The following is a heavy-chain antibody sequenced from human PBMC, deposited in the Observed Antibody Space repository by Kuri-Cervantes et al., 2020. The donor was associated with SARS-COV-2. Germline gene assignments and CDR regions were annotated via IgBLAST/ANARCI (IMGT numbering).Heavy chain of an antibody. Sequence: WGSLRLSCTVSGGSISSSSYYWGWIRRPPGKGLGWIGSIYYSGSTYYNPSLKSRVTISVDTSKNQFSLKLSSVTAADTAVYYCARHSAFGELLYWFDPWGQGTLVTVSS. D-gene: IGHD3-10*01. CDR2: IYYSGST. V-gene: IGHV4-39*01. CDR3: ARHSAFGELLYWFDP. CDR1: GGSISSSSYY. J-gene: IGHJ5*02.